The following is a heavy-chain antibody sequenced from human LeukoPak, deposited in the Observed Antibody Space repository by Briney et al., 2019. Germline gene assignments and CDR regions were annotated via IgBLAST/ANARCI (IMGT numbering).Heavy chain of an antibody. V-gene: IGHV3-23*01. CDR3: AKGGAMSGMSHIDF. CDR2: ISGSGVNT. Sequence: GGSLRLSCAASGFTFSNYAMNWVRQAPGKRLEWVSIISGSGVNTYYADSVKGRFTFSRDNSKNTLFLQMNTLRAEDTAIYFCAKGGAMSGMSHIDFWGQGTLVTVSS. J-gene: IGHJ4*02. D-gene: IGHD6-19*01. CDR1: GFTFSNYA.